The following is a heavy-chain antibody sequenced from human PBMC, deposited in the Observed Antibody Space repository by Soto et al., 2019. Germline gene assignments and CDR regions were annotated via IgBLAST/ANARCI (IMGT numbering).Heavy chain of an antibody. J-gene: IGHJ1*01. Sequence: QVQLVQSGAEVKKPGSSVKVSCKASGGTFSSYAISWVRQAPGQGLEWMGGIIPIFGTANYAQNFQCRVTITADESTVTSYMEQSSLRSEDTDVYYCAREAQTAEYCQHWGQGNLVTGSS. CDR3: AREAQTAEYCQH. CDR2: IIPIFGTA. CDR1: GGTFSSYA. V-gene: IGHV1-69*01.